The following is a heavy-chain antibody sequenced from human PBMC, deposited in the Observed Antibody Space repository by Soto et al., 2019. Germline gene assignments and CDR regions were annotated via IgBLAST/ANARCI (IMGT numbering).Heavy chain of an antibody. CDR3: ARDARGLELRYGMDV. CDR2: IYYSGST. Sequence: SETLSLTCTVSGGSVSSYYWSWIRQPPGKGLEWIGYIYYSGSTNYNPSLKSRVTISVDTSKNQFSLKLSSVTAADTAVYYCARDARGLELRYGMDVWGQGTMVTVPS. CDR1: GGSVSSYY. J-gene: IGHJ6*02. V-gene: IGHV4-59*02. D-gene: IGHD1-7*01.